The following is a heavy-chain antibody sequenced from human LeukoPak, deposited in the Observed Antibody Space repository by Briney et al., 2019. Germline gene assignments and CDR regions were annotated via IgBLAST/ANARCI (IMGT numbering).Heavy chain of an antibody. Sequence: SETLSLTCTVSGGSVSSGSYYWNWIRQPPGKGRVGIGHIYSSGSTDYNPSLKSRVTISADTSKNQFSLTMTSVTAADTAVYYCAREPGETDEGFEYWGQGTLVTVSS. CDR2: IYSSGST. J-gene: IGHJ4*02. CDR3: AREPGETDEGFEY. CDR1: GGSVSSGSYY. D-gene: IGHD1-14*01. V-gene: IGHV4-61*01.